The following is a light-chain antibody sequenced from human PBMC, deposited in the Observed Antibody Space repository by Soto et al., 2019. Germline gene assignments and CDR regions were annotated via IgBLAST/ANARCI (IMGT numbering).Light chain of an antibody. CDR1: QSISSW. V-gene: IGKV1-5*03. CDR3: QQYNSYPIT. J-gene: IGKJ5*01. Sequence: DIQMTQSPSTLSESVGDRVTITCRASQSISSWLAWYQQKPGKAPKLLIYKASSLESGVPSRFSGSESGTESTLTISSLQPDDFATYYCQQYNSYPITFGQGTRLEIK. CDR2: KAS.